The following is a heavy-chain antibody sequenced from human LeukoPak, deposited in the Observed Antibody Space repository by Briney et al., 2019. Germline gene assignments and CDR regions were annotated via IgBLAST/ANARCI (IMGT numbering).Heavy chain of an antibody. Sequence: SETLSLTCAVYGVSFSGYYWSWIRQPPGKGLEWIGEINRSGSTNYNPSLKSRVTISVDTSKNQFSLKLSSVTAADTAVYYCARDKYDYVWGSYRYIDYWGQGTLVTVSS. CDR2: INRSGST. CDR1: GVSFSGYY. D-gene: IGHD3-16*02. J-gene: IGHJ4*02. CDR3: ARDKYDYVWGSYRYIDY. V-gene: IGHV4-34*01.